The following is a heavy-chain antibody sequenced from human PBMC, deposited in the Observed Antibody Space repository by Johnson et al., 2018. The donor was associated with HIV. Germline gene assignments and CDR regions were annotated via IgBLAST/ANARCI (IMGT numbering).Heavy chain of an antibody. CDR2: IRYDGSRT. V-gene: IGHV3-30*02. CDR1: GFIFNNYG. J-gene: IGHJ3*02. D-gene: IGHD1-26*01. CDR3: AKDVDRLLWEGDAFDI. Sequence: QLVESGGGVVQPGESLGLSCAASGFIFNNYGMHWVRQAPGKGLEWVAFIRYDGSRTYYADSVKGRFTISRDKTKNTLYLEMNSLRTEDTAVYHCAKDVDRLLWEGDAFDIWGQGTMVTVSS.